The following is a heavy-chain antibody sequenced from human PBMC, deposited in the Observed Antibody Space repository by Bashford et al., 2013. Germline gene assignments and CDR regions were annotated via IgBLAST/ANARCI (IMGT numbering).Heavy chain of an antibody. V-gene: IGHV1-3*01. D-gene: IGHD3-3*01. J-gene: IGHJ1*01. CDR2: ISCGNGNT. Sequence: WVRQAPGQGPEWMGWISCGNGNTKYSQNLQGRVTFTRDTSATTAYMELRSLRSDDTAVYYCARDHWGTIFGVVNAASEVFQHVGPGHPWSTVSS. CDR3: ARDHWGTIFGVVNAASEVFQH.